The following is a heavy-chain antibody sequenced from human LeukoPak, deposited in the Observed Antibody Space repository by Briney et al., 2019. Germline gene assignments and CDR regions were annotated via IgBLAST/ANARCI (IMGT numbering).Heavy chain of an antibody. D-gene: IGHD2-15*01. J-gene: IGHJ4*02. V-gene: IGHV3-23*01. Sequence: PGGSLRLSCAASGFTFSSYAMSWVRQAPGKGLEWVSAISGSGGSTYYADSVKGRFTISRDNSKNTLYLQMNSLRAEDTAVYYCAKDGCSGGRCYDYFDYWGQGTLVTVSS. CDR3: AKDGCSGGRCYDYFDY. CDR1: GFTFSSYA. CDR2: ISGSGGST.